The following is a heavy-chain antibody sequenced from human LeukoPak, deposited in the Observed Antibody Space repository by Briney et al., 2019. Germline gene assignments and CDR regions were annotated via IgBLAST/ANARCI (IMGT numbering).Heavy chain of an antibody. J-gene: IGHJ4*02. CDR3: ARGVEPLAANTLAY. CDR2: LYSDGNT. Sequence: GGSLRLSCAASGFTVITNDMTWVRQASGKGLEWVSVLYSDGNTKYADSVQGRFTISRDNSKNTLYLEMNNLSPDDTAVYYCARGVEPLAANTLAYWGQGTLVTVSS. D-gene: IGHD1-14*01. V-gene: IGHV3-53*01. CDR1: GFTVITND.